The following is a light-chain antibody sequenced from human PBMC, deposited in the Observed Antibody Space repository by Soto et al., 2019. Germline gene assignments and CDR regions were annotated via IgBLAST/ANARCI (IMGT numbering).Light chain of an antibody. CDR2: GAS. CDR1: QSVSRN. V-gene: IGKV3-15*01. CDR3: QQYGDWPPET. J-gene: IGKJ2*01. Sequence: EVVLTQSPATLSVSPGDRATLSCRASQSVSRNLAWYQQKPGQAPRLLIYGASTRATGVPAWFSGSGAATEFTLSIRSLQSEDVAVYYCQQYGDWPPETFGQGTKLEI.